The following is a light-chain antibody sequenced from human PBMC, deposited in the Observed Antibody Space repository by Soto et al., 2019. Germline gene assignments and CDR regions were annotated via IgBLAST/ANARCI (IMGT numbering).Light chain of an antibody. CDR2: DVS. CDR3: CSYTSSNSLV. Sequence: QSALTQPASVSGSPGQSITISCTGTSSDFGGYNYVSWYQQHPGRAPKVLIYDVSNRPAGVSDRFSGSRSGNTASLTISGLHSEDEADYYCCSYTSSNSLVFGTGTKVTAL. V-gene: IGLV2-14*01. J-gene: IGLJ1*01. CDR1: SSDFGGYNY.